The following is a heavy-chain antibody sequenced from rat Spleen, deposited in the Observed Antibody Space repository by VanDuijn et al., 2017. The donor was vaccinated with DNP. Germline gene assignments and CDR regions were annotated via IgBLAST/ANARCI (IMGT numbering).Heavy chain of an antibody. J-gene: IGHJ2*01. CDR2: ISYDGSRI. Sequence: EVQLVESGGGLVRPGRSLKLSCAASGFTFSDSVMAWVRQAPKKGLEWVATISYDGSRIYYRDSVKGRFTISRDNAKSTLYLQMDSLRSEDTATYYCARHGNGTYYYDYWGQGVMVTVSS. V-gene: IGHV5-17*01. CDR3: ARHGNGTYYYDY. D-gene: IGHD1-12*02. CDR1: GFTFSDSV.